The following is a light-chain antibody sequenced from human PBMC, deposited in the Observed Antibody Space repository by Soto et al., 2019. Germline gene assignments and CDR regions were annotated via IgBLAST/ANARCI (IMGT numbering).Light chain of an antibody. CDR3: SSYRTLSVVL. V-gene: IGLV2-14*01. Sequence: QSVLTQPASVSGSPGQSVTISCTGTSSDVGGYNYVSWYQQHPGKAPKLVIYGVNYRPSGVSARFSGSKFQNTASLTISGLQAEDEADYYCSSYRTLSVVLFGGGTMLTVL. CDR1: SSDVGGYNY. J-gene: IGLJ3*02. CDR2: GVN.